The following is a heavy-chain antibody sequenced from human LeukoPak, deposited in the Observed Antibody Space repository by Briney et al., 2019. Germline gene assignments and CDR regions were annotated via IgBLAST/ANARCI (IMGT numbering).Heavy chain of an antibody. V-gene: IGHV4-34*01. CDR1: GGSFSGYY. CDR2: INHSGST. J-gene: IGHJ6*02. D-gene: IGHD6-13*01. CDR3: ARMGLGIAAAGPYYYYGMDV. Sequence: PSETLSLTCAVYGGSFSGYYWSWIRQPPGKGLEWIGEINHSGSTNYNPSLKSRVTISVDTSKNQFSLKLSSVTAADTAVYYCARMGLGIAAAGPYYYYGMDVWGQGTTVTVSS.